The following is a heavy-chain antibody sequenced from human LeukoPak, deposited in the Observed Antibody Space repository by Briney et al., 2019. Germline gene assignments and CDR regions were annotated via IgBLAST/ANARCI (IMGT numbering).Heavy chain of an antibody. CDR3: ARVGVAGTQPTFDY. D-gene: IGHD6-19*01. J-gene: IGHJ4*02. Sequence: SETLSLTCTVSGGSISSYYWSWIRQPPGKGLEWIGYIYYSGSTNYNPSLKSRVTISVDTSKNQFSLKLSSVTAADTAVYYCARVGVAGTQPTFDYWGQGTPVTVSS. V-gene: IGHV4-59*01. CDR2: IYYSGST. CDR1: GGSISSYY.